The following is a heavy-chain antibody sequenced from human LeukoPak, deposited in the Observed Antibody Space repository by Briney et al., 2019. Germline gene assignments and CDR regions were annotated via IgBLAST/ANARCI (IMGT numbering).Heavy chain of an antibody. CDR2: IKSKSDGGTT. CDR3: TTGISRTLLWFGESMDV. Sequence: PGGSLRLSCTASGFTFSNYGMHWVRQAPGKGLEWVGRIKSKSDGGTTDYAAPVKGRFTISRDDSKNTLYLQMNSLKTEDTAVYYCTTGISRTLLWFGESMDVWGQGTTVTVSS. J-gene: IGHJ6*02. CDR1: GFTFSNYG. V-gene: IGHV3-15*01. D-gene: IGHD3-10*01.